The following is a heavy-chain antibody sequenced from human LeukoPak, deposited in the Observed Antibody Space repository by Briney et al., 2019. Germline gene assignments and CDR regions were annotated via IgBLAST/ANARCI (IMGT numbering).Heavy chain of an antibody. CDR3: AGMHGWPYNLVY. Sequence: SETLSLTCTVSGGSISSYYWSWIRQPPGKGLEWIGYIYYSGSTNYNPSLKSRVTISVDTSKNQFSLKLSSVTAADTAVYYCAGMHGWPYNLVYWGQGTLVTVSS. D-gene: IGHD6-19*01. J-gene: IGHJ4*02. V-gene: IGHV4-59*01. CDR1: GGSISSYY. CDR2: IYYSGST.